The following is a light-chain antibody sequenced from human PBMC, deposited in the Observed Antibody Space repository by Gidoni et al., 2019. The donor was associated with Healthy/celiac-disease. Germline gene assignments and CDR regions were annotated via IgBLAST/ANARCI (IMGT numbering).Light chain of an antibody. CDR3: QQYGSSPLT. CDR2: GAS. J-gene: IGKJ1*01. CDR1: QSVSSSY. Sequence: EIVFTQSPGTLSLSPGERATLSCRASQSVSSSYLAWYQQKPGQAPRLLLYGASSRATGIPDRFSGSGSGTDFTLTISRLEPEDFAVYYCQQYGSSPLTFXQXTKVEIK. V-gene: IGKV3-20*01.